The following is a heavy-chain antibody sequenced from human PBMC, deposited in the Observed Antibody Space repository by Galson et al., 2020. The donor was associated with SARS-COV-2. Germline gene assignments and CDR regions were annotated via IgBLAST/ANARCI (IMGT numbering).Heavy chain of an antibody. CDR1: GYTFTSYD. J-gene: IGHJ6*02. CDR3: ARVGAPFDIVVVPAASKYGMDV. D-gene: IGHD2-2*01. V-gene: IGHV1-8*01. CDR2: MNPNSGNT. Sequence: ASVKVSCKASGYTFTSYDINWVRQATGQGLEWMGWMNPNSGNTGYAQKFQGRVTMTRNTSISTAYMELSSLRSEDTAVYYCARVGAPFDIVVVPAASKYGMDVWGQGTTVTVSS.